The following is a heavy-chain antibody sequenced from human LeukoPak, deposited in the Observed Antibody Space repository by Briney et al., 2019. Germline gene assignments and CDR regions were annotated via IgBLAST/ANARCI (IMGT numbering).Heavy chain of an antibody. D-gene: IGHD6-13*01. J-gene: IGHJ6*03. CDR2: ISGSGGST. V-gene: IGHV3-23*01. Sequence: GGSLRLSCAASGFTFTSYGMSWGRQAPGKGLEWVSAISGSGGSTYYADSVKGRFTISRDNSKNTLYLQMNSLRAEDTAVYYCAKEGIAAAANYYYYYMDVWGKGTTVTISS. CDR3: AKEGIAAAANYYYYYMDV. CDR1: GFTFTSYG.